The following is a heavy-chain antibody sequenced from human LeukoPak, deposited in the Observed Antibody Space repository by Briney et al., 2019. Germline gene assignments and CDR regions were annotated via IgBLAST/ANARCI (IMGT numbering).Heavy chain of an antibody. D-gene: IGHD2-21*02. V-gene: IGHV3-23*01. CDR1: GFTFSSYA. CDR3: AKATPTLAYCGGDCYPLPFDY. CDR2: ISGSGGST. J-gene: IGHJ4*02. Sequence: GGSLRLSCAASGFTFSSYAMSWVRQAPGKGLEWVSAISGSGGSTYYADSVKGRFTISRDNSKNTLYLRMNSLRAEDTAVYYCAKATPTLAYCGGDCYPLPFDYWGQGTLVTVSS.